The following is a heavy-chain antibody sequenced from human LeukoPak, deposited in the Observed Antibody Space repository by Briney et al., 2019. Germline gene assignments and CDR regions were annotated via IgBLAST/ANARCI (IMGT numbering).Heavy chain of an antibody. CDR3: AREPRSSSRPYGDYA. J-gene: IGHJ5*02. CDR2: ISGNGGST. D-gene: IGHD4-17*01. Sequence: AGGSLRLSCAASGFTFSSYAMSWVRQAPGKGLEWVSAISGNGGSTYYADSVKGRFTISRDNSKGTLYLQMNSLRAEDTAVYYCAREPRSSSRPYGDYAWGQGTLVTVSS. CDR1: GFTFSSYA. V-gene: IGHV3-23*01.